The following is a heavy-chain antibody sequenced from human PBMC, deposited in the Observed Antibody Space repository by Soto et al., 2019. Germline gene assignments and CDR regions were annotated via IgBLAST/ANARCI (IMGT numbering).Heavy chain of an antibody. CDR2: ISYDGSNK. Sequence: QVQLVESGGGVVQPGRSLRLSCAVSGFTFSSYGMHWVRQAPGKGLEWVAVISYDGSNKYYADSVKGRFTISRDNSKNTLFLQMNSLRAEDTAVYYCAKDQSYYGSASKPPNNYYYFGMDVWGQGTTVTVSS. CDR3: AKDQSYYGSASKPPNNYYYFGMDV. CDR1: GFTFSSYG. D-gene: IGHD3-10*01. V-gene: IGHV3-30*18. J-gene: IGHJ6*02.